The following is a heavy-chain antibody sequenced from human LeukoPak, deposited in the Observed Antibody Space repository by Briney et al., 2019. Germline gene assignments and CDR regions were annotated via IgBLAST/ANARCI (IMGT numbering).Heavy chain of an antibody. Sequence: ASVKVSCKASGYTFTGYYMHWVRQAPGQGLERMGWINPSGGSTSYAQKFQGRVTMTRDTSTSTVYMELSSLRSEDTAVYYCARVSRREIAVAGTNAFDIWGQGTMDTVSS. CDR2: INPSGGST. D-gene: IGHD6-19*01. CDR1: GYTFTGYY. CDR3: ARVSRREIAVAGTNAFDI. V-gene: IGHV1-46*01. J-gene: IGHJ3*02.